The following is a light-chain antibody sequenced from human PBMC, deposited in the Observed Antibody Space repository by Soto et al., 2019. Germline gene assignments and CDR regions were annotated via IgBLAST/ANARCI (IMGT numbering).Light chain of an antibody. CDR3: SSYTSTSTVV. CDR2: DVS. V-gene: IGLV2-14*03. Sequence: QSVLTQPASVSGSPGQSITISCTETSSDVGGYNYVSWYQHHPGKAPKLMIYDVSNRPSGVSNRFSGSKSDNTASLTISGLQAEDEADYYCSSYTSTSTVVFGGGTKLTVL. J-gene: IGLJ2*01. CDR1: SSDVGGYNY.